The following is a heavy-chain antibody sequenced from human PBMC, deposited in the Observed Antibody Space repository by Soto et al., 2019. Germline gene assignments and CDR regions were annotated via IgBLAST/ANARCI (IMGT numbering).Heavy chain of an antibody. Sequence: SGPTLVNPTQTLTLTCTFSGFSLSTNEVGVGWIRQPPGKALEWLALIYWDDDKRYSPSLKSRLTITKDTSKNQVVLTMTNMDPVDTATYYCAHRRGSSGWYDGNYFGYWGQGTLVTVSS. CDR1: GFSLSTNEVG. D-gene: IGHD6-19*01. J-gene: IGHJ4*02. CDR3: AHRRGSSGWYDGNYFGY. CDR2: IYWDDDK. V-gene: IGHV2-5*02.